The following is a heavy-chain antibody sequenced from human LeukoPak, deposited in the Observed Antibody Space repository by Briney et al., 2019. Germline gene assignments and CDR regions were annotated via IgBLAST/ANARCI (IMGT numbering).Heavy chain of an antibody. Sequence: ASVKVSCKASGCTFSSYAISWVRQAPGQGLEWMGWINPNSGGTNYAQKFQGRVTMTRDTSISTAYMELSRLRSDDTAVYYCARERTHTSCYDYWGQGTLVTVSS. CDR3: ARERTHTSCYDY. CDR2: INPNSGGT. CDR1: GCTFSSYA. D-gene: IGHD2-15*01. V-gene: IGHV1-2*02. J-gene: IGHJ4*02.